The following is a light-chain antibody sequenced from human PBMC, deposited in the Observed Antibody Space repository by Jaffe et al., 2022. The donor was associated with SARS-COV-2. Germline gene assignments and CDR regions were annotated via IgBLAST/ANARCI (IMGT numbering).Light chain of an antibody. J-gene: IGKJ5*01. CDR3: QQYGTSPRT. V-gene: IGKV3-20*01. CDR2: GAS. CDR1: QSVSSSS. Sequence: EIVLTQSPGTLSLSPGERATLSCRASQSVSSSSLAWYQQTPGQAPRLLIYGASSRATGIPDRFSGSGSGTDFTLTISRLEPEDFAVYFCQQYGTSPRTFGQGTRLEIK.